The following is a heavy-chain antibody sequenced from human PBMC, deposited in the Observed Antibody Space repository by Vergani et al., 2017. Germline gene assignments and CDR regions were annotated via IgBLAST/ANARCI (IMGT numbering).Heavy chain of an antibody. CDR1: GYSISSGYY. V-gene: IGHV4-38-2*02. D-gene: IGHD5-24*01. J-gene: IGHJ5*02. CDR2: ISHSGYT. Sequence: QVQLQESGPGLLKPSETLSLTCTVSGYSISSGYYWGWIRQPPGKGLEWIGSISHSGYTFYSPSRTGRVSMSVDTSKNQFSLRVNSVTAADTAVYYCVRDQWDDDGPRGWFAPWGQGILVTVSS. CDR3: VRDQWDDDGPRGWFAP.